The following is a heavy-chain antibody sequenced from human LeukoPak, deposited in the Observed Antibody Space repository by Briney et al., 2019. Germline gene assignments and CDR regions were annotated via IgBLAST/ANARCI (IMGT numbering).Heavy chain of an antibody. CDR1: GDSISSGGYS. Sequence: SQTLSLTSTVSGDSISSGGYSWSWIRQHPGKGLEWIGYSYYRGSTYYNPSLKSRITISVDTSENQFSLKLSSVTAADTAVYYCARDIEGSSGWSNYFDYWGQGTLVTVSS. J-gene: IGHJ4*02. CDR3: ARDIEGSSGWSNYFDY. CDR2: SYYRGST. V-gene: IGHV4-31*03. D-gene: IGHD6-19*01.